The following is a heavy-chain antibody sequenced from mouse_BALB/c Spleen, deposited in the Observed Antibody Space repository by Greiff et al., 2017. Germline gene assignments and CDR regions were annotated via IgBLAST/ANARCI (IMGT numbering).Heavy chain of an antibody. CDR3: ARDRVITTVGGAMDY. CDR1: GFTFSSYA. D-gene: IGHD1-1*01. J-gene: IGHJ4*01. CDR2: ISSGGSYT. Sequence: EVKLVESGGGLVKPGGSLKLSCAASGFTFSSYAMSWVRQSPEKRLEWVAEISSGGSYTYYPDTVTGRFTISRDNAKNTLYLEMSSLRSEDTAMYYCARDRVITTVGGAMDYWGQGTSVTVSS. V-gene: IGHV5-9-4*01.